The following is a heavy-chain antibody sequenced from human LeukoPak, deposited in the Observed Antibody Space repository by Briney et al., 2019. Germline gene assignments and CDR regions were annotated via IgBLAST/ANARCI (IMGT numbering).Heavy chain of an antibody. J-gene: IGHJ4*02. Sequence: PGGSLRLSCAASGFTFSSYAMSWVRQAPGKGLEWVSGISGGGTGTYYADSVKGRFTISRDNSKGTLYLQMNSLRAGDTALYYCAKYGSGNFFDYWGQGTLVTVSS. CDR2: ISGGGTGT. CDR1: GFTFSSYA. D-gene: IGHD3-10*01. V-gene: IGHV3-23*01. CDR3: AKYGSGNFFDY.